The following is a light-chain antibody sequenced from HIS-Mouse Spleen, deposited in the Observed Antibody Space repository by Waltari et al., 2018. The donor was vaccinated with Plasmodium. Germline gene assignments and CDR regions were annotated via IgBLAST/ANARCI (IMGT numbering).Light chain of an antibody. Sequence: EIVMTQSPATLSVSLGERATLSCSASQGVSSNLAWYQQKPGQAPSILIYGASTRATGIPARFSGSGSGTEFTLTISSLQSEDFAVYYCQQYNNWPFTFGPGTKVDIK. CDR2: GAS. CDR3: QQYNNWPFT. CDR1: QGVSSN. V-gene: IGKV3D-15*01. J-gene: IGKJ3*01.